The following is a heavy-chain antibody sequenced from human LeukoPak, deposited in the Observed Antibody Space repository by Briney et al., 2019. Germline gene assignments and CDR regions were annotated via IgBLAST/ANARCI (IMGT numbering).Heavy chain of an antibody. V-gene: IGHV4-31*03. CDR1: GGSISSGGYY. CDR3: ARDKRITMVRGVISQFDY. Sequence: SQTLSLTCTVSGGSISSGGYYWSWIRQHPGKGLEWIGYIYYSGSTYYNPSLKSRVTISVDTSKNQFSLKLSSVTAADTAVYYCARDKRITMVRGVISQFDYWGQETLVTVSS. J-gene: IGHJ4*02. CDR2: IYYSGST. D-gene: IGHD3-10*01.